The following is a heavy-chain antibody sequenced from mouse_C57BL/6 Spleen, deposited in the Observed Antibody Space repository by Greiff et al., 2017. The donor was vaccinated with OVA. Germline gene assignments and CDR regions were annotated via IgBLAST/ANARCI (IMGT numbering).Heavy chain of an antibody. J-gene: IGHJ2*01. CDR1: GFTFSDYG. D-gene: IGHD2-12*01. CDR3: ARNLYPYYFDY. Sequence: EVKVKESGGGLVKPGGSLKLSCAASGFTFSDYGMHWVRQAPEKGLEWVAYISSGSSTIYYADTVKGRFTISRDNAKNTLFLQMTSLRSEDTAMYYCARNLYPYYFDYWGQGTTLTVSS. CDR2: ISSGSSTI. V-gene: IGHV5-17*01.